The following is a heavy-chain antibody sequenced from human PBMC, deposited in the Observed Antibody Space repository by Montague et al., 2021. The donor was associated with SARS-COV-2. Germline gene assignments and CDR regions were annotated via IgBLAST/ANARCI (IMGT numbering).Heavy chain of an antibody. CDR3: ARVYIRGSSPTSGMDV. Sequence: SLRLSCAASGFTFSSFWMTWVRQVPGKGLEWVANINQDESAKNYADSVKGRFTISRDNAKNPLYLQMNSLRAEDTALYYCARVYIRGSSPTSGMDVWGQGTTVTVSS. V-gene: IGHV3-7*01. CDR2: INQDESAK. CDR1: GFTFSSFW. D-gene: IGHD6-13*01. J-gene: IGHJ6*02.